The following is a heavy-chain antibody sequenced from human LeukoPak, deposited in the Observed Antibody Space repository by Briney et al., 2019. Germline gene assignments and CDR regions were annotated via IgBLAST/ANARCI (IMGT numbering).Heavy chain of an antibody. V-gene: IGHV4-34*01. J-gene: IGHJ4*02. D-gene: IGHD3-3*01. CDR2: INHSGST. Sequence: PSETLSLTCAVYGGSFSGYYWSWVRQPPGKGREWIGEINHSGSTNYNPSLKSRVTISVDTSKNQFSLKLSSVTAADTAVYYCARGYRLRFLEWLSSRANNFDYWGQGTLVTVSS. CDR3: ARGYRLRFLEWLSSRANNFDY. CDR1: GGSFSGYY.